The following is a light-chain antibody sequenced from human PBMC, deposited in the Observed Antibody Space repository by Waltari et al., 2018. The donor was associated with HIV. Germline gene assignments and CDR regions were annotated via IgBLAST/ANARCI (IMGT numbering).Light chain of an antibody. J-gene: IGLJ2*01. CDR3: CSYSDSGTIL. CDR2: DVT. Sequence: SALTQPASVSGSPGQSITISCLGASSDIGSFDYVSWYQQHPGKAPKLILYDVTNRPSGVSGRFSGSRSGSMASLTISGLHPEDEADYFCCSYSDSGTILFGGGTRVTVL. V-gene: IGLV2-14*03. CDR1: SSDIGSFDY.